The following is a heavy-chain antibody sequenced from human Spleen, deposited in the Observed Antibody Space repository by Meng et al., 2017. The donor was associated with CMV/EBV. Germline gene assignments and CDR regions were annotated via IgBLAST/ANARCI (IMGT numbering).Heavy chain of an antibody. CDR3: AREQERENYYFDY. CDR2: IYYSGST. J-gene: IGHJ4*02. V-gene: IGHV4-59*01. D-gene: IGHD1-1*01. Sequence: GSLRLSCTVSGGSISNYYWSWIRQPPGKGLEWIGYIYYSGSTNYNPSLKSRITISVDTSKNQFSLNLSSVTAADTAVYYCAREQERENYYFDYWGQGTLVTVSS. CDR1: GGSISNYY.